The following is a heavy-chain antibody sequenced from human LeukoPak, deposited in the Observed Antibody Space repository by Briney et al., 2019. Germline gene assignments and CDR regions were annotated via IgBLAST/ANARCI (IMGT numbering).Heavy chain of an antibody. Sequence: SETLSLTCTVSGGSISRSDYYWGWIRQPPGKGLEWVGSVHYSGRAYYNPSLQSPVTISVDTSKNQFSLKVRSVTAADTAVYFCARARDFYGSASYYPDYWGHGTLVSVSS. CDR1: GGSISRSDYY. V-gene: IGHV4-39*01. CDR2: VHYSGRA. J-gene: IGHJ4*01. CDR3: ARARDFYGSASYYPDY. D-gene: IGHD3-10*01.